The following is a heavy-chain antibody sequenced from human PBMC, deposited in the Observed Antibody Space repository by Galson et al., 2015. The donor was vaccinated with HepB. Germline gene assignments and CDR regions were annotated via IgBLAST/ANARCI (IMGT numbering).Heavy chain of an antibody. J-gene: IGHJ4*02. D-gene: IGHD6-19*01. CDR3: ARSLWLVYGISHFDH. CDR2: LHAGGRT. V-gene: IGHV3-53*01. CDR1: EFSVSTNY. Sequence: SLRLSCAVSEFSVSTNYMNWVRQFPGKGLEWVSLLHAGGRTFYADSVKGRFAISRDDSKNILYLQMSSLRAEDTAVYYCARSLWLVYGISHFDHWGQGTLVTVSS.